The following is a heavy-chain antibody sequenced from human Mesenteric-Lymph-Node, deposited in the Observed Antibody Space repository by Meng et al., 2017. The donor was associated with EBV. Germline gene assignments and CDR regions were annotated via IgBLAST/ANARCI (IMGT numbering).Heavy chain of an antibody. V-gene: IGHV1-18*01. CDR3: ARSLDSSSWNVWLDP. CDR2: ISGYNLKT. J-gene: IGHJ5*02. D-gene: IGHD6-13*01. CDR1: GYSFTRYG. Sequence: QAQLVQSGAEGKKPXXSMKVSCKASGYSFTRYGISWVRQAPGQGLEWMGWISGYNLKTNYEQKFQGRATMTIDTSTSTAYMELRSLRSDDTAMYYCARSLDSSSWNVWLDPWGQGTLVTVSS.